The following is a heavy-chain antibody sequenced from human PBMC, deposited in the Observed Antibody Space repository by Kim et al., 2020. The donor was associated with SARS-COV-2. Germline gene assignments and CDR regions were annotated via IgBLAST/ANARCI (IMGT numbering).Heavy chain of an antibody. CDR3: AKDMAAVAGGNFDY. V-gene: IGHV3-9*01. D-gene: IGHD6-19*01. Sequence: ADSVKGRFTISRDNAKNSLYLQMNSLRAEDTALYYCAKDMAAVAGGNFDYWGQGTLVTVSS. J-gene: IGHJ4*02.